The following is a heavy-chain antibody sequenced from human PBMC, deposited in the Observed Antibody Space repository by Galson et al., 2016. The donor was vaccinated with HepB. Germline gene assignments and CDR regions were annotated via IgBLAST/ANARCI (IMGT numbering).Heavy chain of an antibody. CDR1: GFTFSSYA. CDR2: ILYVGNTP. V-gene: IGHV3-30-3*01. Sequence: SLRLSCAASGFTFSSYAMHWVCQAPGKGLEWVAVILYVGNTPYFAGTVKGRFTISREKSYNTLYLQMKSLRPDDTAVYYWAKAVGGSSVSLPDYWGQGALVTVSS. J-gene: IGHJ4*02. CDR3: AKAVGGSSVSLPDY. D-gene: IGHD1-26*01.